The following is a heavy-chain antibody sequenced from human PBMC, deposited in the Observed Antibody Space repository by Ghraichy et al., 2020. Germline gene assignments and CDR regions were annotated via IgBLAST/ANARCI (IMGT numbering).Heavy chain of an antibody. CDR3: ARAAQSINSWYPIDY. CDR1: GYTFNIYG. V-gene: IGHV1-18*04. D-gene: IGHD6-13*01. J-gene: IGHJ4*02. CDR2: ISGNDDKT. Sequence: ASVKVSCKASGYTFNIYGISWVRQARGQGLEWMGWISGNDDKTHYAQSLQGRVTMTTDTSTSTAYMELRSLRSDDTAMYYCARAAQSINSWYPIDYWGQGTLVTVSS.